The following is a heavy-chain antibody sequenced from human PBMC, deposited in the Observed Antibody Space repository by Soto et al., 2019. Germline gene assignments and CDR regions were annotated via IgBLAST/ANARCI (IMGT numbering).Heavy chain of an antibody. D-gene: IGHD2-2*01. V-gene: IGHV4-31*03. CDR3: AREKHCSSTRCSWFDP. Sequence: SETLSLTCTVSGGSISSGDYYWSWIRQHPGKGLERIGYIYYSGSTYYNPSLKSRLTISIDTSKNQFSLKLSSVTAADTAVYYCAREKHCSSTRCSWFDPWGQGTLVTVSS. CDR1: GGSISSGDYY. J-gene: IGHJ5*02. CDR2: IYYSGST.